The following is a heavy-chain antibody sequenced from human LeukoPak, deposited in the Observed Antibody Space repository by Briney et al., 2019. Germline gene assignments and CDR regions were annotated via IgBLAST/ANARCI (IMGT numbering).Heavy chain of an antibody. V-gene: IGHV1-2*02. CDR1: GYTFTGYY. CDR3: ARDGGRIQLWSNFDY. CDR2: INPNSGGT. Sequence: ASVKVSCKASGYTFTGYYMHWVRQAPGQGLEWMGWINPNSGGTNYAQKFQGRVTMTRDTSLSAAHMELDRLRSDDPAVYYCARDGGRIQLWSNFDYWGQGTLVTVSS. D-gene: IGHD5-18*01. J-gene: IGHJ4*02.